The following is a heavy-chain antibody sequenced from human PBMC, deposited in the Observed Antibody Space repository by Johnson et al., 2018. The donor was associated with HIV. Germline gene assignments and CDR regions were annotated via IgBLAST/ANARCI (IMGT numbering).Heavy chain of an antibody. CDR3: ARRDSGSLSFDL. D-gene: IGHD1-26*01. Sequence: VQLVESGGGVVRPGGSLRLSCAASGFTFDDYGMSLVRQAPWKGLEWVSGLNWNGGNIDYADSVKGRYIISRDNDKNSLYLQVNSLRAEDTALYYCARRDSGSLSFDLWGQGTMVTVSS. J-gene: IGHJ3*01. V-gene: IGHV3-20*04. CDR1: GFTFDDYG. CDR2: LNWNGGNI.